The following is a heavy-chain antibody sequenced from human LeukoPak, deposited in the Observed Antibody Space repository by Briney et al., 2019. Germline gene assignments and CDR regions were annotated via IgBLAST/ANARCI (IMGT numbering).Heavy chain of an antibody. J-gene: IGHJ4*02. D-gene: IGHD6-19*01. CDR1: GGSISSSSYY. Sequence: SETLSLTCTVSGGSISSSSYYWGWIRQPPGKGLEWIGSIYYSGSTYYNPSLKSRVTISVDTSKNQFSLKLSSVTAADTAVYYCARRTAVAGYPDYWGQGTLVTVSS. V-gene: IGHV4-39*01. CDR2: IYYSGST. CDR3: ARRTAVAGYPDY.